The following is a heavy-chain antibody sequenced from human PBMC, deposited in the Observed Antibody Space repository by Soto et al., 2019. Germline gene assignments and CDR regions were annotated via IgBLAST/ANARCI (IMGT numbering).Heavy chain of an antibody. CDR2: INPDNGNT. J-gene: IGHJ6*02. CDR1: GYTFTRYT. Sequence: GASVKVSCKASGYTFTRYTMNWVRQAPGQRLEWMGWINPDNGNTKSSQKFQDRVIITRDTSASTAYMDLSSLRSEDTAVYYCAKGGAIVAAGTRVYLYNAMDVWGQGTTVTVSS. V-gene: IGHV1-3*01. CDR3: AKGGAIVAAGTRVYLYNAMDV. D-gene: IGHD1-26*01.